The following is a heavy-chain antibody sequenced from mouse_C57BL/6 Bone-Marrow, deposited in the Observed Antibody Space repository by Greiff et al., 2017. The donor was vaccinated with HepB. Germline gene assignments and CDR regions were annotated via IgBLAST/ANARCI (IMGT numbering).Heavy chain of an antibody. CDR3: ARYDTTEDLDY. D-gene: IGHD1-1*01. CDR1: GYAFSSSW. CDR2: IYPGDGDT. V-gene: IGHV1-82*01. Sequence: VQLQHSGPELVKPGASVKISCKASGYAFSSSWMNWVKQRPGKGLEWIGRIYPGDGDTNYNGKFKGKATLTADKSSSTAYMQLSSLTSEDSAVYFCARYDTTEDLDYWGQGTTLTVSS. J-gene: IGHJ2*01.